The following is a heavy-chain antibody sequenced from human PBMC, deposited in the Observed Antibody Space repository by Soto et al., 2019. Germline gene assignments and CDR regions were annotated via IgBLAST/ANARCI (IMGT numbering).Heavy chain of an antibody. CDR1: GFTFSDYY. D-gene: IGHD2-21*01. J-gene: IGHJ4*02. CDR2: ISATKNYT. CDR3: ARDVGWSPLWDS. V-gene: IGHV3-11*05. Sequence: QVQLVQSGGGLVKPGGSLTLSCAASGFTFSDYYMSWIRQTPGKGLEWVSYISATKNYTDYADSVKGRFTISSDNARNSVYLQMNSLRVEDTGIYYCARDVGWSPLWDSWGQGTLVTVSS.